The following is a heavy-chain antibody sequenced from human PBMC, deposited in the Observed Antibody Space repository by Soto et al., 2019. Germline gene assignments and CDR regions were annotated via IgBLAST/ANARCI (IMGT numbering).Heavy chain of an antibody. CDR3: ARDLTPYSGRRSPPTGAFED. V-gene: IGHV4-4*07. Sequence: SETLSLTCRVSCGSCTRDYWSWIRQPAGKRVQLFGRVFVTGAGTPIYNCLLKSRARMYADXSKMQFSRTLTSVTAADTAVYYCARDLTPYSGRRSPPTGAFEDGGHGIMVTVSS. CDR1: CGSCTRDY. J-gene: IGHJ4*01. D-gene: IGHD1-26*01. CDR2: VFVTGAGTP.